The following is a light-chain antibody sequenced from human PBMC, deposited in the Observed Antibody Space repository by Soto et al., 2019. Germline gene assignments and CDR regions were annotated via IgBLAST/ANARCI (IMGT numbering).Light chain of an antibody. CDR3: LQDYNYPLT. V-gene: IGKV1-6*02. Sequence: AIQVTQSPSSLSASVGDRVTITCRASQGIRNDLGWYQQKLGKAPKLLIYAASSLQSGVPSRFSGSVSCAHFNFTISSLQPEDFATYYCLQDYNYPLTFGGGTKVEIK. CDR1: QGIRND. CDR2: AAS. J-gene: IGKJ4*01.